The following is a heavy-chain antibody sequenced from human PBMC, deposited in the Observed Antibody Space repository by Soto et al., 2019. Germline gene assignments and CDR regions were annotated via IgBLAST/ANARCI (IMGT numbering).Heavy chain of an antibody. J-gene: IGHJ4*02. CDR3: ARVRGNWDYNYFDY. CDR2: IYYSGST. Sequence: SETLSLTCTVSGDSIRSGNHYWSWIRQPPWKGLEWIGNIYYSGSTYFNPSLKSPVTISVDTSKNQFSLNLSSVTAADTAVYYCARVRGNWDYNYFDYWGQGTLVTVS. V-gene: IGHV4-30-4*01. D-gene: IGHD1-7*01. CDR1: GDSIRSGNHY.